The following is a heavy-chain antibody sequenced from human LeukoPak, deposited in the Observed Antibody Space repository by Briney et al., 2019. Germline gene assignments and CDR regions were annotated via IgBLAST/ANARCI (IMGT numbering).Heavy chain of an antibody. CDR2: INHSGST. Sequence: SETLSLTCAVYGGSFSGYYRSWIRQPPGKGLVWIGEINHSGSTNYNPSLQSRVTISVDTSKNQFSLKLSSVTAADTAVYYCARGELRLGELSSYGSYWGQGTLVTVSS. CDR1: GGSFSGYY. V-gene: IGHV4-34*01. CDR3: ARGELRLGELSSYGSY. J-gene: IGHJ4*02. D-gene: IGHD3-16*02.